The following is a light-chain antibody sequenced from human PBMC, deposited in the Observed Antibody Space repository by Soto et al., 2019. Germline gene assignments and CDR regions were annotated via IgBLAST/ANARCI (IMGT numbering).Light chain of an antibody. CDR2: GNN. CDR3: QSYDSRLRALDV. V-gene: IGLV1-40*01. Sequence: QSVLTQPPSVSGAPGQRVTISCTGSGSNIGAGYDVNWYQQLPGTAPKLLIYGNNNRPSGVPDRFSGSKSGTSASLVITGLQAGDEADYYCQSYDSRLRALDVFGTGTKVTVL. J-gene: IGLJ1*01. CDR1: GSNIGAGYD.